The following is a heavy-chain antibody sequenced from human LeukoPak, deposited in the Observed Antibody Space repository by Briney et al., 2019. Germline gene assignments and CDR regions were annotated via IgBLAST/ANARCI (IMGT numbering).Heavy chain of an antibody. V-gene: IGHV3-53*04. CDR2: IYSGGST. CDR1: GLTVSSNY. Sequence: GGSLRLSCAASGLTVSSNYMSWVRQAPGKGLEWVSVIYSGGSTYYADSVKGRFTISRRNSKNTLYLQMNSLRAEDTAVYYCARGLGYYYGMDVWGQGTTVTVSS. D-gene: IGHD3-16*01. CDR3: ARGLGYYYGMDV. J-gene: IGHJ6*02.